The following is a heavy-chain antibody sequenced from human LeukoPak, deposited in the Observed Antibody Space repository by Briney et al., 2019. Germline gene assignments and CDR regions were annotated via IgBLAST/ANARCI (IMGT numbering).Heavy chain of an antibody. D-gene: IGHD3-10*01. CDR3: ARGVPYYYGWGTYHNWFDP. CDR1: GGSISSGSYY. V-gene: IGHV4-61*02. CDR2: IYTSGST. J-gene: IGHJ5*02. Sequence: PSETLSLTCTVSGGSISSGSYYWSWIRQPAGKGLEWIGRIYTSGSTNYNPSLKSRVTISVDTSKNQFSLKLSSVTAADTAVYYCARGVPYYYGWGTYHNWFDPWGQGTLVTVSS.